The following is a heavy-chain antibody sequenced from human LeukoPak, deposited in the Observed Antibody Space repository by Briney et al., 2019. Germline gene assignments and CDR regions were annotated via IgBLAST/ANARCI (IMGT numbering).Heavy chain of an antibody. V-gene: IGHV1-69*04. D-gene: IGHD1-14*01. Sequence: GASVKVSCKASGGTFSSYAISWVRQAPGQGLEWMGRIIPILGIANYAQKFQGRVTITADKSTSTAYMELSSLRSEDTAVYYCARDQGDSDHGEDFDYWGQGTLVTVSS. J-gene: IGHJ4*02. CDR3: ARDQGDSDHGEDFDY. CDR1: GGTFSSYA. CDR2: IIPILGIA.